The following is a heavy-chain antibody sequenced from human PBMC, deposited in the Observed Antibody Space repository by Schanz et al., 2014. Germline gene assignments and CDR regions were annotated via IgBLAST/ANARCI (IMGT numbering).Heavy chain of an antibody. Sequence: QVQLVQSGAEVKKPGSSMKVSCKASGGTFSTYPINWLRQAPGQGLEWMGRIIPIHGIVNYAQRFQDRVRITADKSTNTAYMELNSLNSDDTAVYYCATLDYADSVSWGQGTLVTVSS. V-gene: IGHV1-69*02. D-gene: IGHD4-17*01. J-gene: IGHJ5*02. CDR3: ATLDYADSVS. CDR1: GGTFSTYP. CDR2: IIPIHGIV.